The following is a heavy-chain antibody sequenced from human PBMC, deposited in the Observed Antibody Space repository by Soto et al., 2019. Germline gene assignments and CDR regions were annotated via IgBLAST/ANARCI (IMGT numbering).Heavy chain of an antibody. CDR2: INTDGSST. Sequence: EVHRVESGGGLVQPGGSLRLSCAVSGFTFSSFWMHWVRQAPGEGLVWVSRINTDGSSTSYADSVKGRFTISRDNAKNTLYLQMNSLRVEDTAMYYCAKRGVDTFGLSYWGQGTLVTVSS. V-gene: IGHV3-74*01. J-gene: IGHJ4*02. CDR3: AKRGVDTFGLSY. CDR1: GFTFSSFW. D-gene: IGHD3-10*01.